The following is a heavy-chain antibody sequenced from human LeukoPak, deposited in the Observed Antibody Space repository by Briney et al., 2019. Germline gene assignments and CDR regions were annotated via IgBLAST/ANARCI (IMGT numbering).Heavy chain of an antibody. CDR3: ARTSMIVVVSPFDY. CDR1: GFTFSSYE. J-gene: IGHJ4*02. V-gene: IGHV3-48*03. D-gene: IGHD3-22*01. CDR2: ISSSGSTI. Sequence: GGSLRLSCAASGFTFSSYEMNWVRQAPGKGLEWVSYISSSGSTIYYADSVKGRFTISRDNAKNSLYLQMNSLRAEDTAVYYCARTSMIVVVSPFDYWGQGTLVTVSS.